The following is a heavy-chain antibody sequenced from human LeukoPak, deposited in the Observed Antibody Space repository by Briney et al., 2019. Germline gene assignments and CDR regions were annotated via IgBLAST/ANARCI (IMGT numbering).Heavy chain of an antibody. Sequence: PPQTLSPTWALSGGSISSGGYSWSWIRHPPGKGLEWIGYIYHSGTTYYNPSLKSRVTISVDRSKNQFSLKLSSVTAADTAVYYCARGFGVAGIAAAVRDAFDIWGQGTMVTVSS. CDR2: IYHSGTT. J-gene: IGHJ3*02. D-gene: IGHD6-13*01. CDR3: ARGFGVAGIAAAVRDAFDI. V-gene: IGHV4-30-2*01. CDR1: GGSISSGGYS.